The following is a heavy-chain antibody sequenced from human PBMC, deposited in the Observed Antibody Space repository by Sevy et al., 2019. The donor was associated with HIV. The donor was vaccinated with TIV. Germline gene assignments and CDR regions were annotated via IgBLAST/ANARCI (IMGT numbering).Heavy chain of an antibody. Sequence: GGSLRLSCAASSGFTFSSYWMSWVRQAPGKGLEWVANIKQDGSVKHHVDSVRGRFIISRDNAKNSLYLQMNRLRVEDTAVYYCARGTYYYDSTGYYHDVFDVWGQGTMVTVSS. J-gene: IGHJ3*01. D-gene: IGHD3-22*01. CDR3: ARGTYYYDSTGYYHDVFDV. CDR2: IKQDGSVK. CDR1: SGFTFSSYW. V-gene: IGHV3-7*03.